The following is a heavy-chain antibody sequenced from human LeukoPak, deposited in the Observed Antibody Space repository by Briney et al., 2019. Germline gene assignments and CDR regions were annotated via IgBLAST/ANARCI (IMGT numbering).Heavy chain of an antibody. CDR3: ARSQVYSSSWYDAFDI. CDR2: INHSGST. V-gene: IGHV4-34*01. J-gene: IGHJ3*02. Sequence: PSETLSLTCAVYGGSFSGYHWSWIRQPPGKGLEWIGEINHSGSTNYNPSLKGRVTISVDTSKNQFSLKLSSVTAADTAVYYCARSQVYSSSWYDAFDIWGQGTMVTVSS. D-gene: IGHD6-13*01. CDR1: GGSFSGYH.